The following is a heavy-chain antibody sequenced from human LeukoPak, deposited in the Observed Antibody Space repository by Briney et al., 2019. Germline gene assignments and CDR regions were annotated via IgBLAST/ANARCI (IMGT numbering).Heavy chain of an antibody. J-gene: IGHJ4*02. CDR2: ISGSGDTT. Sequence: GGSLRLSCAASDFTFSAYAMTWARQAPGKGLEWVSTISGSGDTTYYADSVKGRFTISRDNVKNTLHLQMNSLNAEDTAVYYWVKERVTYYYCPGRNHFDYWGQGTLVTVSS. V-gene: IGHV3-23*01. D-gene: IGHD3-10*01. CDR1: DFTFSAYA. CDR3: VKERVTYYYCPGRNHFDY.